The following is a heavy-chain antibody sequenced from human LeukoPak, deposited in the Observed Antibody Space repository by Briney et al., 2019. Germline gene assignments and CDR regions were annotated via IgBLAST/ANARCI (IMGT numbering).Heavy chain of an antibody. CDR3: ATSPWFGELSPWFDP. CDR1: GGSISSYY. V-gene: IGHV4-59*08. Sequence: SETLSLTCTVSGGSISSYYWSWIRQPPGKGLEWIGYIYYSGSTNYNPSLKSRVTISVVTSKNQFPLKLSSVTAADTAVYYCATSPWFGELSPWFDPWGQGTLVTVSS. D-gene: IGHD3-10*01. J-gene: IGHJ5*02. CDR2: IYYSGST.